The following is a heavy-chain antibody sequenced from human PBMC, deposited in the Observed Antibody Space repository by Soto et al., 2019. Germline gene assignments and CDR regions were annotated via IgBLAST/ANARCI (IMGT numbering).Heavy chain of an antibody. J-gene: IGHJ6*02. V-gene: IGHV1-18*04. Sequence: QVQLVQSGAEVKKPGASVKVSCKASGYTFTSYGISWVRQAPGQGLEWMGWISAYNGNTNYAQKLQGRVTMTTDTSTSSAYMELRSLRSDDTAVYYCARDLYYDILTGYYYYGMDVLGQGTTVTVSS. CDR2: ISAYNGNT. D-gene: IGHD3-9*01. CDR1: GYTFTSYG. CDR3: ARDLYYDILTGYYYYGMDV.